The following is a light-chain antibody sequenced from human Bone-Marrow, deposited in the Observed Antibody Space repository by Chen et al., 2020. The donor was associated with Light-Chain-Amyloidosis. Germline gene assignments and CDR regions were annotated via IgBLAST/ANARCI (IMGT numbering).Light chain of an antibody. CDR2: DAS. CDR3: QQFHNYPLT. V-gene: IGKV1D-13*01. J-gene: IGKJ4*01. CDR1: QGINSG. Sequence: AIQLTLSPSSLSASVGDRVTITCRASQGINSGLAWYQQKPGKAPKLLIYDASSLERGVPSRFSGSGSGTGFTLTISSLQPEDFASYYCQQFHNYPLTFGGGTKVEIK.